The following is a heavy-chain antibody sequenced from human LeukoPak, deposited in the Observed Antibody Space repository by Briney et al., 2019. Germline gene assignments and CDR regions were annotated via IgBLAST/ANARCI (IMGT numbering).Heavy chain of an antibody. D-gene: IGHD2-15*01. Sequence: SETLSLTCTVSGGSVSATSHYWAWLRQSPGKPPEWIGSIYHTGSTFYNPSLRSRLLISVDTSKNQFSLRLTSVPAPDTAIYFCAKDRLHRDYFDLWGQGTLLTVSS. CDR3: AKDRLHRDYFDL. V-gene: IGHV4-39*01. J-gene: IGHJ4*02. CDR2: IYHTGST. CDR1: GGSVSATSHY.